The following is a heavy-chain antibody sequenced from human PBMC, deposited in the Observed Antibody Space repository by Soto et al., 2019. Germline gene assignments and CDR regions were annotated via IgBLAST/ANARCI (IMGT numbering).Heavy chain of an antibody. CDR3: AREFINSSRAPFPPCDWFDP. CDR2: TYYSGST. J-gene: IGHJ5*02. V-gene: IGHV4-31*03. Sequence: QVRLQESGPGLVKPSETLSLICTVSGGSIVSDGSCWSWIRHLPGKGLEWMGYTYYSGSTYHSPSRNRRVIIAADPSKKQFSLRLSSGTAADTALYYCAREFINSSRAPFPPCDWFDPWGQGTLVTVSS. CDR1: GGSIVSDGSC. D-gene: IGHD6-6*01.